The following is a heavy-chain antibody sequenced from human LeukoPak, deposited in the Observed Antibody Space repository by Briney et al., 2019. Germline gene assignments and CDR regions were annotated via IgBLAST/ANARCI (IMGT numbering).Heavy chain of an antibody. D-gene: IGHD3-10*01. J-gene: IGHJ4*02. CDR3: ARILFYSGSQGCYFDY. CDR1: GFTFSSYS. Sequence: GGSLRLSCAASGFTFSSYSMNWVRQAPGKGLEWVSSISSSSSYIYYADSVKGRFTVSRDNAKNSLYLQMNSLRAEDTAVYYCARILFYSGSQGCYFDYWGQGTLVTVSS. V-gene: IGHV3-21*01. CDR2: ISSSSSYI.